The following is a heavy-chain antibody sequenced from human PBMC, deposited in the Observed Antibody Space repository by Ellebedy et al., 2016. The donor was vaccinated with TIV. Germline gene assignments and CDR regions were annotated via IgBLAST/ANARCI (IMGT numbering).Heavy chain of an antibody. CDR3: ARGLWFGELDV. Sequence: AASVKVSCKASGYSLTSTGISWVRQAPGQGLEWMGWIGAYNGNTNYAQKFQGRVTMTTDTSTSTVYMGLRILRSDDTAVYSCARGLWFGELDVWGQGTTVTVSS. CDR2: IGAYNGNT. V-gene: IGHV1-18*01. J-gene: IGHJ6*02. CDR1: GYSLTSTG. D-gene: IGHD3-10*01.